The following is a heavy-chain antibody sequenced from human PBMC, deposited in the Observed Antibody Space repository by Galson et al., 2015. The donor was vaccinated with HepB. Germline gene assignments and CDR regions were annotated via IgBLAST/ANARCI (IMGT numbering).Heavy chain of an antibody. CDR1: GFTFSSYG. J-gene: IGHJ5*02. CDR2: ISYDGSNK. Sequence: SLRLSCAASGFTFSSYGMHWVRQAPGKGLEWVAVISYDGSNKYYADSVKGRFTISRDNSKNTLYLQMNSLRAEDTAVYYCAKGGVIRFLEWFDPWGQGTLVTVSS. CDR3: AKGGVIRFLEWFDP. V-gene: IGHV3-30*18. D-gene: IGHD3-3*01.